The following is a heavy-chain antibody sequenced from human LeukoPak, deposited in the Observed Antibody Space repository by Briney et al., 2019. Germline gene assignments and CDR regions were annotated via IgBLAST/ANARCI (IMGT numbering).Heavy chain of an antibody. D-gene: IGHD6-19*01. CDR2: VSYDGTNK. J-gene: IGHJ4*02. CDR1: GFTFSNYA. V-gene: IGHV3-30-3*02. CDR3: AKPTRPYGYSSGWPFDY. Sequence: GGSLRLCCAASGFTFSNYALHWVRQAPGKGLEWVTVVSYDGTNKYYGDSVKGRFTISRDNSKNTLYLQMNSLRAEDTAVYYCAKPTRPYGYSSGWPFDYWGQGTLVTVSS.